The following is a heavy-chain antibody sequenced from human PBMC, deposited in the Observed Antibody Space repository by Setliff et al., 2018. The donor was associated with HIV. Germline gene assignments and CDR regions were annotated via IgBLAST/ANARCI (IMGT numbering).Heavy chain of an antibody. CDR2: ISPYNGNT. CDR3: ARDRGEYDSSGSYRVSDY. V-gene: IGHV1-18*01. J-gene: IGHJ4*02. Sequence: ASVKVSCTASGHTFTIYGISWVRQAPGQGLEWMGWISPYNGNTKYEQNLQDRVTMTTDTSTSTVYMELRSLRSDDTAVYYCARDRGEYDSSGSYRVSDYWGQGTLVTVSS. CDR1: GHTFTIYG. D-gene: IGHD3-22*01.